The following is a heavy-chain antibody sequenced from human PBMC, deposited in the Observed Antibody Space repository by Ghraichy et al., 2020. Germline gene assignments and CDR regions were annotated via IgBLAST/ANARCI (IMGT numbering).Heavy chain of an antibody. Sequence: SETLSLTCAVYGGSFSGYYWSWIRQPPGKGLEWIGEINHSGSTNYNPSLKSRVTISVDTSKNQFSLKLSSVTAADTAVHYCARGYLYYYDSSGYYAWGQGTLVTVSS. CDR3: ARGYLYYYDSSGYYA. CDR1: GGSFSGYY. CDR2: INHSGST. V-gene: IGHV4-34*01. J-gene: IGHJ5*02. D-gene: IGHD3-22*01.